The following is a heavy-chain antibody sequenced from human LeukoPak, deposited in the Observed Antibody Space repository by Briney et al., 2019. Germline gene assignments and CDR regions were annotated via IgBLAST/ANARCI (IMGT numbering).Heavy chain of an antibody. D-gene: IGHD5-18*01. CDR3: ARDYQGGYGDKTVDY. Sequence: KPSETLSLTCTVSGGSISSNTYYWGWIRRPPGKGLEWIGSIYYSGSTYYNPSLKSRVTISVDTSKNQFSLKLSSVTAADTAVYYCARDYQGGYGDKTVDYWGQGTLVTVSS. CDR2: IYYSGST. J-gene: IGHJ4*02. CDR1: GGSISSNTYY. V-gene: IGHV4-39*07.